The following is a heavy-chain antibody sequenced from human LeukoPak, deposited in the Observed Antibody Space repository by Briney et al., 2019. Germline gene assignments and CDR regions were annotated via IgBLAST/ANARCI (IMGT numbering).Heavy chain of an antibody. Sequence: SETLSLTCTVSGGSISTSNYYWGWIRQPPGKGLEWIGNNSGSTYYSPSLRSRVTISLDTSRNQFSLKLNSVTATDTAVYYCAKSNGYGLVDIWGQGTMVTVSS. CDR2: NSGST. J-gene: IGHJ3*02. CDR3: AKSNGYGLVDI. CDR1: GGSISTSNYY. V-gene: IGHV4-39*07. D-gene: IGHD3-10*01.